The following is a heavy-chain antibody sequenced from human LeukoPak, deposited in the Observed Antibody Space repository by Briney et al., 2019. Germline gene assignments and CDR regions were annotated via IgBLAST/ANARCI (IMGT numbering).Heavy chain of an antibody. CDR3: ARARIPSIPYYYYYMDV. CDR1: GYTFTSYG. CDR2: IIPIFGTA. D-gene: IGHD2-21*01. Sequence: ASVKVSCKASGYTFTSYGISWVRQAPGQGLEWTGGIIPIFGTANYAQKFQGRVTITTDESTSTAYMELSSLRSEDTAVYYCARARIPSIPYYYYYMDVWGKGTTVTVSS. J-gene: IGHJ6*03. V-gene: IGHV1-69*05.